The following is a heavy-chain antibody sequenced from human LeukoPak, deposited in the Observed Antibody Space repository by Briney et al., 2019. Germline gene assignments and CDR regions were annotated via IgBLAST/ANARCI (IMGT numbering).Heavy chain of an antibody. CDR3: ARSVRYSSSWYAFDI. Sequence: GESLKISCKGSGYSFTSYWIGWVRQMPGKGLEWMGIIYPGDPDTRYSPSFQGQVTISADKSISTAYLQWSSLKASDTAMYYCARSVRYSSSWYAFDIWGQGTMVTVSS. CDR1: GYSFTSYW. D-gene: IGHD6-13*01. J-gene: IGHJ3*02. V-gene: IGHV5-51*01. CDR2: IYPGDPDT.